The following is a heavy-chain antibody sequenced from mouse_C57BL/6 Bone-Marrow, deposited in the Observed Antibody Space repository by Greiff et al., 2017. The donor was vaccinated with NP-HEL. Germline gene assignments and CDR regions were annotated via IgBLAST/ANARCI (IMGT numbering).Heavy chain of an antibody. Sequence: DVQLVESGGGLVQPGGSLKLSCAASGFTFSDYYMYWVRQTPEKRLEWVAYISNGGGSTYYPDTVKGRFTISRDNAKNTLYLQMRRLKSEDTAMYYCARHDGYAMDYWGQGTSVTVSS. CDR1: GFTFSDYY. J-gene: IGHJ4*01. V-gene: IGHV5-12*01. D-gene: IGHD2-3*01. CDR3: ARHDGYAMDY. CDR2: ISNGGGST.